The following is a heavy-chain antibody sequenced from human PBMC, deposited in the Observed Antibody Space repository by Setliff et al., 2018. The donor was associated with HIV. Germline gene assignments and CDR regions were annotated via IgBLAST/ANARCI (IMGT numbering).Heavy chain of an antibody. D-gene: IGHD4-17*01. J-gene: IGHJ4*02. CDR2: ISDSGRSI. Sequence: LRLSCAASGFLFSSYAMSWVRQSPGKGLEWVSGISDSGRSIHYTASVKGRFTISRDNSKDTLYLQMNSLRAEDTAVYYCAKDGYSDYLNSYFDYWGQGTLVTVSS. CDR3: AKDGYSDYLNSYFDY. V-gene: IGHV3-23*01. CDR1: GFLFSSYA.